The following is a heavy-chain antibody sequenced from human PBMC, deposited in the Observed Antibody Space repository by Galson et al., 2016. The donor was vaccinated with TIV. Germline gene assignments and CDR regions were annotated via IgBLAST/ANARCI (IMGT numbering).Heavy chain of an antibody. D-gene: IGHD2-21*02. CDR3: ARVRSCDGDCYYFDY. Sequence: SLRLSCAASGFTFGDYDTNWVRQAPGKGLEWVSGINWNGGNTGYADSVKGRFTISRDNAKNSLYLQMNSLRAEDTALYHCARVRSCDGDCYYFDYWGQGSLVTVSS. V-gene: IGHV3-20*01. J-gene: IGHJ4*02. CDR1: GFTFGDYD. CDR2: INWNGGNT.